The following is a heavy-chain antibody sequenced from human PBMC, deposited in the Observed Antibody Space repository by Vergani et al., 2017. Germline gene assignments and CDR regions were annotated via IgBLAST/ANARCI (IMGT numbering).Heavy chain of an antibody. CDR2: ISYDGSNK. CDR3: ARDVLFWGAHIPGY. J-gene: IGHJ4*02. V-gene: IGHV3-30*03. Sequence: QVQVVESGGGVVQPGRSLRLSCAASVFTFSSYGMHWVRQAPGKGLEWVAVISYDGSNKYYAESVKGRFTISRENSKNTLYLQMNSLRGEDTAVYYCARDVLFWGAHIPGYWGQGTMVTVSS. CDR1: VFTFSSYG. D-gene: IGHD3-3*01.